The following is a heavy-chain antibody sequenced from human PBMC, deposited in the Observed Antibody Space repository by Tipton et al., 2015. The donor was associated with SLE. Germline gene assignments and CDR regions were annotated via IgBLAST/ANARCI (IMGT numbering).Heavy chain of an antibody. CDR2: IYYSGST. V-gene: IGHV4-59*11. CDR3: ARSRWNYDSSRYYYHGMDV. D-gene: IGHD3-22*01. Sequence: TLSLTCTVSGGSISSHYWSWIRQPPGKGLEWIGYIYYSGSTNYNPSLKSRVTISVDTSKNQFSLKLSSVTAADTAVYYCARSRWNYDSSRYYYHGMDVWGQGTTVTVSS. CDR1: GGSISSHY. J-gene: IGHJ6*02.